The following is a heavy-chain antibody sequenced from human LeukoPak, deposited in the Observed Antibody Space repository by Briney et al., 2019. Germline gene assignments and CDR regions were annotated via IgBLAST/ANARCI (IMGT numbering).Heavy chain of an antibody. CDR3: ARGGSYLSAFDI. CDR1: GFTFSDYC. D-gene: IGHD1-26*01. Sequence: GGSLRLSCVASGFTFSDYCMSWVRQAPRKGLEWVANIKQDGSEKYYVDSVKGRFTISRDNSKNTLYLQMNSLRAEDTAVYYCARGGSYLSAFDIWGQGTMVTVSS. V-gene: IGHV3-7*03. CDR2: IKQDGSEK. J-gene: IGHJ3*02.